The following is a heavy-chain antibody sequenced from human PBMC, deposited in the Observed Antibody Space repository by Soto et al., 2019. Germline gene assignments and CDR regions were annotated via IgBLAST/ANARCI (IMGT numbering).Heavy chain of an antibody. CDR1: GFTFSSYA. Sequence: GESLKISCAASGFTFSSYAMSWVRQAPGKGLEWVSAISGSGGSTYYADSGKGRFTISRDNSKNXLYLXMNSLRAGDXXXYXCAXXXXGRRRGGFGELSDFDYWGQGTLVTVSS. D-gene: IGHD3-10*01. J-gene: IGHJ4*02. CDR3: AXXXXGRRRGGFGELSDFDY. CDR2: ISGSGGST. V-gene: IGHV3-23*01.